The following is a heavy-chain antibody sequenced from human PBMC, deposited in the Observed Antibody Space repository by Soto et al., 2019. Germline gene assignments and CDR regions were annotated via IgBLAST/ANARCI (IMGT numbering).Heavy chain of an antibody. Sequence: SETLSLTCTVSGSSISSYYWSWIRQSAGKGLEWLGRFYTTGTTNYNPSLKSRLSMSTDTSKNQLSLGLTSVTAADTGVYYCARAGNQYGVDVWGQGTTVTVSS. CDR1: GSSISSYY. J-gene: IGHJ6*02. D-gene: IGHD3-10*01. CDR3: ARAGNQYGVDV. V-gene: IGHV4-4*07. CDR2: FYTTGTT.